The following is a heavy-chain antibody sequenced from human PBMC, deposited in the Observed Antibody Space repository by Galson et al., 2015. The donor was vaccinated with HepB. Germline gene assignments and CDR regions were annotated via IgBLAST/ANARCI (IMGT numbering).Heavy chain of an antibody. CDR2: IKSKTDGETT. V-gene: IGHV3-15*01. Sequence: SLRLSCAASGFTFSSYWMNWVRQAPGKGLEWVGRIKSKTDGETTEYAAPVKGRFTISRDDSRNTLYLQMHSLKTDDTAVYYCTTDVYFSSYWSWLDPWGQGTLVTVSS. J-gene: IGHJ5*02. CDR3: TTDVYFSSYWSWLDP. D-gene: IGHD2-2*01. CDR1: GFTFSSYW.